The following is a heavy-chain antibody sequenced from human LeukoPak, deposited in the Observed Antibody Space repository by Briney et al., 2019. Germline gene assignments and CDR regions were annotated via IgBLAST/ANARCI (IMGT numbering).Heavy chain of an antibody. D-gene: IGHD3-10*01. CDR3: ARAKPKNMVRGLIMRRESRYYFDY. J-gene: IGHJ4*02. CDR1: GVTFSRYG. V-gene: IGHV3-53*01. CDR2: IYSGGST. Sequence: GGSLRLSCVASGVTFSRYGMHWVRQAPGKGLEWVSVIYSGGSTYYADSVKGRFTISRDNSKSTLYIQMNSLRAEDTAVYYCARAKPKNMVRGLIMRRESRYYFDYWGQGTLVTVSS.